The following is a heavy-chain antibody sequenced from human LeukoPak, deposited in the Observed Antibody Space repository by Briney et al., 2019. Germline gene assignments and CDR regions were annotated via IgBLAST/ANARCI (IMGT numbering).Heavy chain of an antibody. J-gene: IGHJ4*02. D-gene: IGHD3-10*01. CDR1: GYSSTSYS. V-gene: IGHV5-51*01. CDR2: IYARDSKT. Sequence: GEPLKTSCKGSGYSSTSYSGAWVRPMPGRGRGWGGIIYARDSKTTYRPSFQGPVSISVDKSLSTAYLQWGSLRASDTAIYYCVRQDGEGTYYFDSWGQGTLVTVS. CDR3: VRQDGEGTYYFDS.